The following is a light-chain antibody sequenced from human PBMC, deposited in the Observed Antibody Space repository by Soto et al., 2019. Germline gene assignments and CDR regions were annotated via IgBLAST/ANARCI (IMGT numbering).Light chain of an antibody. CDR3: SSYTSGSTLDV. V-gene: IGLV2-14*01. J-gene: IGLJ1*01. CDR2: GVS. CDR1: SSDIGGYNY. Sequence: QSALTQPASVSGSPGQSITISCTGTSSDIGGYNYVSWYQQHPGEAPKLMIYGVSNRPSGISTRFSGSKSGNTASLTISGLQTEDEADYYCSSYTSGSTLDVFGSGTKLTVL.